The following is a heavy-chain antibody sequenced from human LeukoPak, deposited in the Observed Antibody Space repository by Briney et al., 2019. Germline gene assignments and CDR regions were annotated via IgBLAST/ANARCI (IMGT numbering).Heavy chain of an antibody. J-gene: IGHJ4*02. D-gene: IGHD6-19*01. CDR3: AKDLRGIAVAGMSSGFDY. V-gene: IGHV3-9*01. CDR2: ISRNSGSI. Sequence: GGSLRLSCAASGFTFDDYAMHWVRQAPGKGLEWVSGISRNSGSIGYADSVKGRFTISRDNAKNSLYLQMNSLRAEDTALYYCAKDLRGIAVAGMSSGFDYWGQGTLVTVSS. CDR1: GFTFDDYA.